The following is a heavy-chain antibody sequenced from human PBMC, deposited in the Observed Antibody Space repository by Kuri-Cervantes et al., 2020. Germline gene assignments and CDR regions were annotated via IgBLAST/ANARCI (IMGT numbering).Heavy chain of an antibody. Sequence: GESLKISCASSGFTFSDYFMAWIRQAPGKGPEWISHIGPRGDTINYSDSLKGRFTVSRDNAKNSLFLQMSSLRVEDTAVYYCARHEILAAGRPFDYWGQGTLVTVSS. V-gene: IGHV3-11*04. D-gene: IGHD3-3*01. CDR1: GFTFSDYF. J-gene: IGHJ4*02. CDR2: IGPRGDTI. CDR3: ARHEILAAGRPFDY.